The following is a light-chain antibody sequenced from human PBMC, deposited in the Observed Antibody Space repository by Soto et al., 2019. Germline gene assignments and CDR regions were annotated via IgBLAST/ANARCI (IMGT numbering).Light chain of an antibody. Sequence: EVVMTQSPGTLSVSPGERATLSCRASQSIRRNLAWYQQKRGRAPRLLVYGVSTRATGIPARFSGSGSETDFTITISSLQSEDFAVYYCQQYNHWPPYTFGQGTKLEI. CDR3: QQYNHWPPYT. J-gene: IGKJ2*01. V-gene: IGKV3-15*01. CDR1: QSIRRN. CDR2: GVS.